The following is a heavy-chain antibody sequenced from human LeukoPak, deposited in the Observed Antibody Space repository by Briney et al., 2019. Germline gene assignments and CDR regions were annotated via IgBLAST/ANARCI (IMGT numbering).Heavy chain of an antibody. CDR1: GGTFSSYA. V-gene: IGHV1-69*01. CDR3: ARGLHGDYGYFDY. J-gene: IGHJ4*02. Sequence: GASVKVSCKSSGGTFSSYAISWVRQAPGQGVEWMGGVIPMFATANYAPKFQDRVTITADESTRTAYMELRNLRSEDTAVYHCARGLHGDYGYFDYWGQGTLVTVSS. CDR2: VIPMFATA. D-gene: IGHD4-17*01.